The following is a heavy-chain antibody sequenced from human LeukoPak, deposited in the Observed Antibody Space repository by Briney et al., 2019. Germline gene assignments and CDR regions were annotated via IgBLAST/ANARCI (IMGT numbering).Heavy chain of an antibody. J-gene: IGHJ3*02. D-gene: IGHD3-22*01. CDR3: ARETTMIVVVSAFDM. Sequence: KPSETLSLTCSVSEYSISNGYYWGWIRQLPGKGLEWIGSIYHSGITHYNPSLKSRVTISVDTSKNQFSLRLSSVTAADTAVYYCARETTMIVVVSAFDMWGHGTLVTVSS. CDR2: IYHSGIT. CDR1: EYSISNGYY. V-gene: IGHV4-38-2*02.